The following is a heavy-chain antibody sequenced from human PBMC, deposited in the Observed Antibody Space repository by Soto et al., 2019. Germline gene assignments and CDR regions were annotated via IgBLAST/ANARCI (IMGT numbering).Heavy chain of an antibody. D-gene: IGHD2-15*01. CDR3: ARGGHCSGGSCSPYNWFDP. V-gene: IGHV4-59*01. J-gene: IGHJ5*02. CDR2: IYYSGST. Sequence: SDTLSLTCTVPCASIISYYWSWIKQPPGKGLEWIGYIYYSGSTNYNPSLKSRVTISVDTSKNQFSLKLTSVTAADTAVYYCARGGHCSGGSCSPYNWFDPWGQGTLVTVS. CDR1: CASIISYY.